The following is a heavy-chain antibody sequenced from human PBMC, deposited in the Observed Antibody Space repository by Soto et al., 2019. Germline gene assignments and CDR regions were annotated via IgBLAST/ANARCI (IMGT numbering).Heavy chain of an antibody. Sequence: QVQLVQSGAEVKKPGSSVKVSCKASGGTFSSYAISWVRQAPGQGLEWMGGIIPNFGTANYAQKFQGRVTITADESTSTGYMELSSLRSEDTAVYYCARDPGTSIAARPSWFDPWGQGTLVTVSS. J-gene: IGHJ5*02. D-gene: IGHD6-6*01. V-gene: IGHV1-69*12. CDR2: IIPNFGTA. CDR3: ARDPGTSIAARPSWFDP. CDR1: GGTFSSYA.